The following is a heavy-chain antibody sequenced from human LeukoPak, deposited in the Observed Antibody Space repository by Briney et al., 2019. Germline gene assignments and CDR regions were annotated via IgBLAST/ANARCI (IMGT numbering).Heavy chain of an antibody. J-gene: IGHJ4*02. V-gene: IGHV3-20*04. Sequence: PGGSLRLSCAASGFTVSSNYMSWVRQAPGKGLEWVSGINWNGGSTGYADSVKGRFTISRDNAKNSLYLQMNSLRAEDTALYYCARGDRHYYDSSGYFDYWGQGTLVTVSS. D-gene: IGHD3-22*01. CDR1: GFTVSSNY. CDR2: INWNGGST. CDR3: ARGDRHYYDSSGYFDY.